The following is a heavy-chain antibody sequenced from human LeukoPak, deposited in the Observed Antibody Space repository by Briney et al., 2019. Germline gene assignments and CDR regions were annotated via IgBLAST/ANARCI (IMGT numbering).Heavy chain of an antibody. CDR1: GGSISSYY. J-gene: IGHJ4*02. V-gene: IGHV4-59*01. Sequence: SETLSLTCTVSGGSISSYYWSWIRQPPGQGLGWIGFIYYTGSTRYNPSLKSRVTISVDTSKNQFSLKLNSMTAADTAVCYCARYLSSSSGLDYWGQGTLVTVSS. D-gene: IGHD6-6*01. CDR3: ARYLSSSSGLDY. CDR2: IYYTGST.